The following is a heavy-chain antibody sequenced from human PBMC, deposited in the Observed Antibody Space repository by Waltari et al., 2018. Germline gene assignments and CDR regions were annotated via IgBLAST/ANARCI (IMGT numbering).Heavy chain of an antibody. CDR2: INHRGNT. CDR1: GGSFSGYY. CDR3: AREDSYGSYYYYYMDV. Sequence: QVQLQQWGAGLLKPSETLSLTCAVYGGSFSGYYWSWIRQPPGKGLEWIGEINHRGNTNYNPSLKSRVTISVDTSKNQFSLKLSSVTAADTAVYYCAREDSYGSYYYYYMDVWGKGTTVTVSS. D-gene: IGHD5-18*01. J-gene: IGHJ6*03. V-gene: IGHV4-34*01.